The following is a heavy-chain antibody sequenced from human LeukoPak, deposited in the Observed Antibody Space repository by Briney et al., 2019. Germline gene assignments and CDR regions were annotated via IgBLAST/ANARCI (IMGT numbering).Heavy chain of an antibody. V-gene: IGHV3-11*01. J-gene: IGHJ4*01. CDR1: AFTFSDFY. CDR2: ISSSGSTI. D-gene: IGHD2-15*01. Sequence: GESLRLSCAASAFTFSDFYMSWLRQAPGKGLEWVSHISSSGSTIYYADSVRGRFTISRDNAKNSLYLQMNSLGAEDTAVYYCARDDRSVVVVAAAARFDYWGDRNLFTVSS. CDR3: ARDDRSVVVVAAAARFDY.